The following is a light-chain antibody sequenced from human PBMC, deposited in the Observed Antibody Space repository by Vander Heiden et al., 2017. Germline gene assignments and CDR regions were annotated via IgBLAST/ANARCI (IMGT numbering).Light chain of an antibody. J-gene: IGKJ2*01. CDR2: NAS. V-gene: IGKV1-5*03. CDR3: QQYNIYLYT. CDR1: QSISSW. Sequence: DIQMTQSPSTLSASVGDSVTITCRASQSISSWLAWYQQKPGKAPKLLIYNASSLESGVPSRFSGSGSGTEFTLTISSLQPDDFATYYCQQYNIYLYTFGQGTKLEIK.